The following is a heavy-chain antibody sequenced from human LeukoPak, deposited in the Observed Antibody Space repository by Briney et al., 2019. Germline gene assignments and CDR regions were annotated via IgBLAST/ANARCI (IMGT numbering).Heavy chain of an antibody. V-gene: IGHV3-74*01. CDR3: ARERGYSYGLVNWFDP. CDR1: GSTFSSYW. J-gene: IGHJ5*02. CDR2: INTDGSST. Sequence: PGGSLRLSCAASGSTFSSYWMHWVRQAPGKGLVWVSRINTDGSSTSYADSVKGRFTISRDNAKNTLYLQMNSLRAEDTAVYYCARERGYSYGLVNWFDPWGQGTLVTVSS. D-gene: IGHD5-18*01.